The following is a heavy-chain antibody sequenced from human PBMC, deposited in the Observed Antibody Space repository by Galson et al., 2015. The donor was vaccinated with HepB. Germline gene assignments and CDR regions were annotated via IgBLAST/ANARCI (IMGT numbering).Heavy chain of an antibody. V-gene: IGHV3-7*01. J-gene: IGHJ4*02. CDR2: IEVDGSEK. Sequence: SLRLSCAASGFTFSSYWMRWVRQAPGKGLEWVASIEVDGSEKYYVDSAKGRFTISRDNAKNSLYLQMNSLRDEDTAVYYCARVLTDCSGGRCYGYYFDYWGQGTLVTVSS. CDR1: GFTFSSYW. CDR3: ARVLTDCSGGRCYGYYFDY. D-gene: IGHD2-15*01.